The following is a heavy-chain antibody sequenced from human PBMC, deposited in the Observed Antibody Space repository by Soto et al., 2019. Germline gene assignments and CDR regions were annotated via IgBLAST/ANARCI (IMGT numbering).Heavy chain of an antibody. D-gene: IGHD3-3*01. CDR2: ISSSSSYI. J-gene: IGHJ6*02. V-gene: IGHV3-21*04. CDR3: VKDWSGTKCPCMDV. CDR1: GCTFSSYS. Sequence: GGSLRLSCAASGCTFSSYSMNWVRQAPGKGLEWVSSISSSSSYIYYADSVKGRFTISRDSSRTTLYLQMNTLRADDTAIYYCVKDWSGTKCPCMDVWGQGTTVTVSS.